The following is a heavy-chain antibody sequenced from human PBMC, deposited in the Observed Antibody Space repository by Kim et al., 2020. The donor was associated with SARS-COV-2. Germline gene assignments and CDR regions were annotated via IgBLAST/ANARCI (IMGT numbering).Heavy chain of an antibody. D-gene: IGHD2-2*01. CDR2: IRWNSGNT. J-gene: IGHJ6*02. V-gene: IGHV3-9*01. Sequence: GGSLRLSCAASGFTLNDYAMHWVRQAPGKGLEWVAGIRWNSGNTGYADSVEGRFTISRDNAKNSLYLRMNSLRPEDTALYYCAKEFVIVTADRWDYFYGVDVWGQGATVTVSS. CDR1: GFTLNDYA. CDR3: AKEFVIVTADRWDYFYGVDV.